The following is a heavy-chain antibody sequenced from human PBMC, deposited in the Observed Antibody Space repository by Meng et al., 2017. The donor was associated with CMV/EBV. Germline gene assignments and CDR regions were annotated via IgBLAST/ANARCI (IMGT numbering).Heavy chain of an antibody. J-gene: IGHJ4*01. CDR3: ARGVPLGIIYSFDY. Sequence: QVHVVQCGVAVKTPGPQVKSSCSASGTTFTGYGMSWVQQAPGQGLGLMGWISVYNGHTNFAQNLQGRVTMTTDTSTSTAYVELRSLRSDDTAIYYCARGVPLGIIYSFDYWGQGTLVTVSS. V-gene: IGHV1-18*01. CDR1: GTTFTGYG. CDR2: ISVYNGHT. D-gene: IGHD2-21*01.